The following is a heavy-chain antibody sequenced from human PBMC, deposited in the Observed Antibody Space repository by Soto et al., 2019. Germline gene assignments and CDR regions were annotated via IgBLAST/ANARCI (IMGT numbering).Heavy chain of an antibody. CDR1: GYTFTSYA. J-gene: IGHJ6*02. CDR3: ARNLGQQVVEGGGEYYYGMDV. CDR2: INAGNGNT. D-gene: IGHD6-13*01. V-gene: IGHV1-3*01. Sequence: QVQLVQSGAEVKKPGASVKVSCKASGYTFTSYAMHWVRQAPGQRLEWMGWINAGNGNTKYSQKFQGRVTITRDTSGSTAYMELSSLGSEDTAVYYRARNLGQQVVEGGGEYYYGMDVWGQGTTVTVSS.